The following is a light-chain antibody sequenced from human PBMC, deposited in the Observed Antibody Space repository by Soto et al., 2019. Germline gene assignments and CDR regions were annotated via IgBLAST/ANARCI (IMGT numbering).Light chain of an antibody. V-gene: IGKV3-20*01. Sequence: EIVLTQSPGTLSLSPGERATLSCRASQSVSSNYLAWHQQKPGQAPWLLIFGASSRASGIPDRFSGSGSGTDFTLTISRLEPEDFAVYYCQQYGGPWTFGQGTKVEIK. CDR1: QSVSSNY. CDR3: QQYGGPWT. J-gene: IGKJ1*01. CDR2: GAS.